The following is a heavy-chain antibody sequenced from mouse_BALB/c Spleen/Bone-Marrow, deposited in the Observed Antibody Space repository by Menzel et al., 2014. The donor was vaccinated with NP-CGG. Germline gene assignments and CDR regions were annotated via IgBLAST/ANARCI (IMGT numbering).Heavy chain of an antibody. V-gene: IGHV2-6-7*01. Sequence: VKLQESGPGLVAPSQRLSITCTVSGFSSTGYGLNWVRQPPGKGLEWLGMICCDGSTDYNSALKSRLSISKDNSKSQVFLKMNSLQTDDTARYYCARALYDYDDLYCAMDYWGQGTSVTVSS. J-gene: IGHJ4*01. D-gene: IGHD2-4*01. CDR3: ARALYDYDDLYCAMDY. CDR1: GFSSTGYG. CDR2: ICCDGST.